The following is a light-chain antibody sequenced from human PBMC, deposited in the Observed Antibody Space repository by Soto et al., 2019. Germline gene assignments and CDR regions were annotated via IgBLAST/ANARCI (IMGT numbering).Light chain of an antibody. J-gene: IGLJ2*01. V-gene: IGLV2-14*01. CDR1: SSDVGGYNY. Sequence: QSALTQPASVSGSPGQSITISCTGTSSDVGGYNYVSWYQQHPGKAPKPMIYDVSNRPSGVSNRFSGSKSGNTASLTISGLQAEDEADYYCSSYTSSRTYVVFGGGTKLTVL. CDR2: DVS. CDR3: SSYTSSRTYVV.